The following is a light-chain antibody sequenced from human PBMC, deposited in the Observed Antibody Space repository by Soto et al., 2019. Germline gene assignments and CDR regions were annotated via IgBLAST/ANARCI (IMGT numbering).Light chain of an antibody. CDR1: QSVSSSY. J-gene: IGKJ4*01. CDR3: QQYGSSPLT. V-gene: IGKV3-20*01. CDR2: GAS. Sequence: EIRLTQSPGTLSLSPGERATLSCRASQSVSSSYLAWYQQKPGQAPRLLIYGASSRATGIPDRFSGSGSGTDFTLTISRLEPEDFAVYYCQQYGSSPLTFGGGTRWIS.